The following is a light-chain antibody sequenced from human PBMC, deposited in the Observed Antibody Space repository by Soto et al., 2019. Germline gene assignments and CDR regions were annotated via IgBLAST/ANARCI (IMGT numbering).Light chain of an antibody. V-gene: IGLV2-14*03. J-gene: IGLJ2*01. CDR3: SSYTSTKTLL. CDR2: DVS. CDR1: SSDVGAHNY. Sequence: QSALTQPASVSGSPGQSIAISCTGTSSDVGAHNYVSWYQQHPGKAPKLMIHDVSNRPSGISDRFSGSKSGNTASLTISGLQAEDEADYYCSSYTSTKTLLFGGGTKVTVL.